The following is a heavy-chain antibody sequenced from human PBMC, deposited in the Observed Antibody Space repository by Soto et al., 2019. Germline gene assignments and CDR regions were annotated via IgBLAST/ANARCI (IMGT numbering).Heavy chain of an antibody. J-gene: IGHJ6*02. CDR2: IYYSGST. V-gene: IGHV4-39*01. D-gene: IGHD2-8*01. CDR3: ARHGDEQYCTNGVCYVGGYYYYYGMDV. CDR1: GGSISSSSYY. Sequence: SETLSLTCTVSGGSISSSSYYWGWIRQPPGKGLEWIGSIYYSGSTYYNPSLKSRVTISVDTSKNQFSLKLSSVTAADTAVYYCARHGDEQYCTNGVCYVGGYYYYYGMDVWGQGTTVTVSS.